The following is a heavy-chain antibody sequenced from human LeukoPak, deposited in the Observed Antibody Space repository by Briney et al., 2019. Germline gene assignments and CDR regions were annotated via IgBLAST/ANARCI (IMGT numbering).Heavy chain of an antibody. D-gene: IGHD5-18*01. Sequence: SSETLSLTCAVYGGSFSGYYWSWIRQPPGKGLEWIGEINHSGSTNYNPSLKSRVTILVDTSKSQFSLRLTSVTAADTAMYYCARDEGYNYGYWYFDIWGRGILVTVSS. J-gene: IGHJ2*01. CDR1: GGSFSGYY. V-gene: IGHV4-34*01. CDR2: INHSGST. CDR3: ARDEGYNYGYWYFDI.